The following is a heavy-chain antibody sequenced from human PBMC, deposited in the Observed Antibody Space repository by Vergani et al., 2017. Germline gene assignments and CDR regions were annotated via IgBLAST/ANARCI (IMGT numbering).Heavy chain of an antibody. CDR2: IYHSGST. CDR3: ARGGITIFGVVGNWFDP. J-gene: IGHJ5*02. Sequence: QVQLQESGPGLVKPSGTLSLTCAVSGGSISSSNWWSWVRQPPGKGLEWIGEIYHSGSTNYNPSLKSRVTISVDKSKNQFSLKLSSVTAAETAVYYCARGGITIFGVVGNWFDPWGQGTLVTVSS. D-gene: IGHD3-3*01. CDR1: GGSISSSNW. V-gene: IGHV4-4*02.